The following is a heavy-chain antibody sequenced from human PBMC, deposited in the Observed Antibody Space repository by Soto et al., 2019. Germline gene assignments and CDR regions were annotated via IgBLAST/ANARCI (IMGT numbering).Heavy chain of an antibody. V-gene: IGHV1-69*06. Sequence: QVQLVQSGAEVKKPGSSVKVSCKASGGTFSSYALSWVRQAPGQGLEWMGGIIPIFGTANYAQKFQGRVTITADKSTSTAYMELSSLRSEDTAVYYCARETYYYDSSGPTFDYWGQGTLVTVSS. CDR1: GGTFSSYA. CDR2: IIPIFGTA. CDR3: ARETYYYDSSGPTFDY. J-gene: IGHJ4*02. D-gene: IGHD3-22*01.